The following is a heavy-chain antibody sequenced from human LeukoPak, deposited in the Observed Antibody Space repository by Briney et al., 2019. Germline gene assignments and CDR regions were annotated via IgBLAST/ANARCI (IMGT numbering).Heavy chain of an antibody. CDR3: AKGQLGRYYYSAKDV. J-gene: IGHJ6*02. V-gene: IGHV3-9*01. CDR1: GFTFDDYA. D-gene: IGHD3-16*01. Sequence: GGSLRLSCAASGFTFDDYAMHWVRQAPGKGLEWVSGISWKSGSIGYADSVKGRYTISRDNAKTSLSLQMNSLSAEDTALYYCAKGQLGRYYYSAKDVGGQGTTVPVS. CDR2: ISWKSGSI.